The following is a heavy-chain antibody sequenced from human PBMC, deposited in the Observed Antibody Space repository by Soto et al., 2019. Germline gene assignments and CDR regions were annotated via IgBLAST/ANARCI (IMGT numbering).Heavy chain of an antibody. V-gene: IGHV4-59*12. D-gene: IGHD3-10*01. Sequence: SETLSLTCAVSGGSISGYYWNWIRQSPGKGLEWIGYMYYSGSTNYNPSLRSRVTISVDTSKNQFSLKLSSVTAADTAVYYCLYGSGSSDYWGQGTLVTVSS. CDR3: LYGSGSSDY. J-gene: IGHJ4*02. CDR2: MYYSGST. CDR1: GGSISGYY.